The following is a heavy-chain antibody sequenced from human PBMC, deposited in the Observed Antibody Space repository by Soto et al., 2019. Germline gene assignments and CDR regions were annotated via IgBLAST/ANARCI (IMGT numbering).Heavy chain of an antibody. CDR3: AREEPIVLMDCFDY. CDR1: GYSFKSYG. J-gene: IGHJ4*02. V-gene: IGHV1-18*04. CDR2: ISAYNGNT. Sequence: ASVKVSCKASGYSFKSYGVSWVRQAPGQGLEWMGWISAYNGNTNYAQKLQGRVTMTTDTSTSTAYMELRSLRSDDTAVYYCAREEPIVLMDCFDYWGQGTRVSVSS. D-gene: IGHD2-8*01.